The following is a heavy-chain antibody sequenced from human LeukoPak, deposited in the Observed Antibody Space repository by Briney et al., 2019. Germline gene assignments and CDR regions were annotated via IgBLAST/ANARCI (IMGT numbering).Heavy chain of an antibody. V-gene: IGHV1-8*01. Sequence: ASVKVSCKASGYTFTSYDINWVRQATGQGLERMGWMNPNSGNTGYAQKFQGRVTMTRNTSISTAYLELSSLRSEDTAVYYCARDNSVRDDAWWFNPWGQGTLVTVSS. D-gene: IGHD5-24*01. CDR1: GYTFTSYD. CDR3: ARDNSVRDDAWWFNP. J-gene: IGHJ5*02. CDR2: MNPNSGNT.